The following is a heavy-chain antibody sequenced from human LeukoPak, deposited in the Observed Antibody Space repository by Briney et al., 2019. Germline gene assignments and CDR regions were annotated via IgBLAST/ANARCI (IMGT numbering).Heavy chain of an antibody. CDR3: ASSIFGVVTIDY. J-gene: IGHJ4*02. CDR1: GGSISSGGYY. V-gene: IGHV4-30-2*01. CDR2: IYHSGST. Sequence: PSETLSLTCTVSGGSISSGGYYWSWIRQPPGKGLEWIGYIYHSGSTYYNPSLKSRVTISVDRSKNQFSLKLSSVTAADTAVYYCASSIFGVVTIDYWGQGTLVTVSS. D-gene: IGHD3-3*01.